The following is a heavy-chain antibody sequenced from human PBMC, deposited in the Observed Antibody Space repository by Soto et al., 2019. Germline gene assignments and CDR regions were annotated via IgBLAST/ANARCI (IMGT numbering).Heavy chain of an antibody. J-gene: IGHJ4*02. Sequence: GGSLRLSCAASGFTFSNAWMNWVRQAPGKGLEWVGRIKSKTDGGTTDYAAPVKGRFTISRDDSKNTLYLQMNSLKTDDTAVYYCTTDRLIYYDSSGYYSLPPFDYWGQGTLVTVSS. D-gene: IGHD3-22*01. CDR2: IKSKTDGGTT. CDR3: TTDRLIYYDSSGYYSLPPFDY. V-gene: IGHV3-15*07. CDR1: GFTFSNAW.